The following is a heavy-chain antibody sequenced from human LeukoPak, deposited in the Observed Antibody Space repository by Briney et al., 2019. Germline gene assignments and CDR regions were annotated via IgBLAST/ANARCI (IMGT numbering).Heavy chain of an antibody. V-gene: IGHV3-23*01. J-gene: IGHJ4*02. D-gene: IGHD6-6*01. Sequence: PGGALRLSCAASGFTLSSYAMSWVRQAPGKGLGWVSAISGSGGSTYYADSVKGRFTISRDNSKNTLYLQMNSLRAEDTAVYYCAKYGVAARCVDYWGQGTLVTVSS. CDR1: GFTLSSYA. CDR2: ISGSGGST. CDR3: AKYGVAARCVDY.